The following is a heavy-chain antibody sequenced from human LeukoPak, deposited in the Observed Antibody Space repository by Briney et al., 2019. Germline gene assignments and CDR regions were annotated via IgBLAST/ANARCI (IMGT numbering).Heavy chain of an antibody. Sequence: PSETLSLTCTVSGGSISSSSYYWGWIRQPPGKGLEWIGSIYYSGSTYYNPSLKSRVTISVDTSKNQFSLKLSSVTAADTAVYYCARHPRVIYFDYWGQGTLVTVSS. D-gene: IGHD3-22*01. CDR1: GGSISSSSYY. CDR2: IYYSGST. J-gene: IGHJ4*02. CDR3: ARHPRVIYFDY. V-gene: IGHV4-39*01.